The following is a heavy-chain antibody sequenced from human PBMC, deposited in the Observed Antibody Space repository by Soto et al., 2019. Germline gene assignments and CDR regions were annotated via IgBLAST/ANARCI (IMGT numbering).Heavy chain of an antibody. Sequence: GGSLRLSCAGSGFTFSSRWMHWVRQAPGKGLVWVSRINGDGSSIAYADSVKGRFTISRDNAKNTLYLEMNSLRADDTAVYYCAMPLSGGYFDYWGQGVLVTVSS. V-gene: IGHV3-74*01. CDR3: AMPLSGGYFDY. J-gene: IGHJ4*02. D-gene: IGHD2-8*02. CDR2: INGDGSSI. CDR1: GFTFSSRW.